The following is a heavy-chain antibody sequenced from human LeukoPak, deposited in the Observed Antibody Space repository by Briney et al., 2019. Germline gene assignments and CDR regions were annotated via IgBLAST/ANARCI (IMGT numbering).Heavy chain of an antibody. Sequence: PSETLSLTCNVSGGSISSRSYYWGWIRQPPGKELERIGTLFYSGSAFYNPSLKSRVTLSVDTSKNQFSLMMRSVTAADTAVYFCARQAPLGYCSTASCPGWFDPWGQGTLVTVSS. D-gene: IGHD2-2*01. J-gene: IGHJ5*02. CDR1: GGSISSRSYY. V-gene: IGHV4-39*01. CDR3: ARQAPLGYCSTASCPGWFDP. CDR2: LFYSGSA.